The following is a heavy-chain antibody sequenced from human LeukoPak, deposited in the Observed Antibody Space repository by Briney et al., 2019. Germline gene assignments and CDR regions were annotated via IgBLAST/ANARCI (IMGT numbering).Heavy chain of an antibody. CDR2: IYYSGST. CDR3: ARAGGEMATTYYFDY. D-gene: IGHD5-24*01. J-gene: IGHJ4*02. V-gene: IGHV4-59*01. CDR1: GGSISSYY. Sequence: PSETLSLTCTVSGGSISSYYWSWIRQPPGKGLGWIGYIYYSGSTNYNPSLKSRVTISVDTSKNQFSLKLSSVTAADTAVYYCARAGGEMATTYYFDYWGQGTLVTVSS.